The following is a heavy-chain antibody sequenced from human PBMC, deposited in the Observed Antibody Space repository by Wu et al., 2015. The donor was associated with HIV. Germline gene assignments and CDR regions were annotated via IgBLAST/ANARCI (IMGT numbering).Heavy chain of an antibody. Sequence: QVQLVQSGAEVKKPGASVKVSCKASGYTFTDYYLHWIRQAPGQGFEWMGRFNPANGGTNFAQKFQGRVTMTRDTSISTAYMELSRLRSDDTAVYYCARGTSSFDYWGQGNAGPPSPQ. J-gene: IGHJ4*02. CDR3: ARGTSSFDY. CDR2: FNPANGGT. D-gene: IGHD2-2*01. V-gene: IGHV1-2*02. CDR1: GYTFTDYY.